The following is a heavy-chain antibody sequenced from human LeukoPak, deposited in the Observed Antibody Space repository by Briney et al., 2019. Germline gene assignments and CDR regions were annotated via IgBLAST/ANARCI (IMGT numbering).Heavy chain of an antibody. D-gene: IGHD3-3*01. V-gene: IGHV3-48*01. CDR2: ISSSSSTI. CDR3: ARAGARPYYDFWSGYPSDAFDI. CDR1: GFTFSSYS. Sequence: GGSLRLSCAASGFTFSSYSMNWVRQAPGKGLEWVSYISSSSSTIYYADSVKGRFTISRDNAKNSLYLQMNSLRAEDTAVYYCARAGARPYYDFWSGYPSDAFDIWGQGTMVTVSS. J-gene: IGHJ3*02.